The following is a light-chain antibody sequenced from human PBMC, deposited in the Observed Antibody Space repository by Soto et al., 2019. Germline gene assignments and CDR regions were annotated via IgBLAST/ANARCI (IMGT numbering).Light chain of an antibody. CDR1: SSDVGGYNS. J-gene: IGLJ1*01. CDR2: EVS. Sequence: QSALTQPASVSGSPGQSITISCTGTSSDVGGYNSVSWYQQRPGKAPKLMIYEVSDRPLGVSNRFSGSKSGNTASLTISGLQAEDEADYYCSSYTTSSTPSYVFGTGTKVTVL. V-gene: IGLV2-14*01. CDR3: SSYTTSSTPSYV.